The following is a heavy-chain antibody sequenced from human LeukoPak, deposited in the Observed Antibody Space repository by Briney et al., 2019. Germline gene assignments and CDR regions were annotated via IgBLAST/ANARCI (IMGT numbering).Heavy chain of an antibody. D-gene: IGHD3-3*01. Sequence: PGGSLRLSCAASGFSFRTYWMTWVRQAPGKGLERVADIKQDGSEKYYLDSVKGRFTISTDNAKNLLSLEMNSLRVEDTAVYYCSWSGEADWGQGTLVTVSS. CDR3: SWSGEAD. V-gene: IGHV3-7*01. J-gene: IGHJ4*02. CDR2: IKQDGSEK. CDR1: GFSFRTYW.